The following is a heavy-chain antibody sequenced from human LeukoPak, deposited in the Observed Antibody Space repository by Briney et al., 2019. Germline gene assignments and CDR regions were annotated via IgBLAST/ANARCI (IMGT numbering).Heavy chain of an antibody. V-gene: IGHV3-21*01. CDR1: GFTFSSYS. D-gene: IGHD2-2*01. J-gene: IGHJ2*01. CDR3: ATAPNVIVVLGFDL. Sequence: PGGSLRLSCAASGFTFSSYSMNWVRQAPGKGLEWVSSISSSSSYIYYADSVKGRFTISRDNAKNSLYLQMNSLRAEDTAVYYCATAPNVIVVLGFDLWGRGTLVTVSS. CDR2: ISSSSSYI.